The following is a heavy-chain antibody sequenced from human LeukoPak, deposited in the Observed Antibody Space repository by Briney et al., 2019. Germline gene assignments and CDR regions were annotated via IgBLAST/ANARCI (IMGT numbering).Heavy chain of an antibody. CDR2: ISAYNGNT. J-gene: IGHJ4*02. V-gene: IGHV1-18*01. CDR1: GYTFTSYD. Sequence: GASVKVSCKASGYTFTSYDINWVRQAPGQGLEWMGWISAYNGNTNYAQKLQGRVTMTTDTSTSTAYVELRSLRSDDTAVYYCARVTGDFDYWGQGTLVTVSS. D-gene: IGHD3-9*01. CDR3: ARVTGDFDY.